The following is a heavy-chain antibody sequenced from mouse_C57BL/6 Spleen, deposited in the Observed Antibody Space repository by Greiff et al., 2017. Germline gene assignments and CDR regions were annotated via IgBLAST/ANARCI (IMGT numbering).Heavy chain of an antibody. CDR1: GFTFSDYG. CDR3: ARSGTRGNYFDY. Sequence: EVKLMESGGGLVKPGGSLKLSCAASGFTFSDYGMHWVRQAPEKGLEWVAYISSGSSTIYYADTVKGRFTISRDNAKNTLFLQMTSLRSEDTAMYYCARSGTRGNYFDYWGQGTTLTVSS. V-gene: IGHV5-17*01. J-gene: IGHJ2*01. CDR2: ISSGSSTI. D-gene: IGHD3-3*01.